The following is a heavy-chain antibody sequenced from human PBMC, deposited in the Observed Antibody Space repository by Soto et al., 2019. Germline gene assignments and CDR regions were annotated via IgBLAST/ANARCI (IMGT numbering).Heavy chain of an antibody. D-gene: IGHD2-8*01. CDR1: GFTFSSYA. Sequence: PGGSLRLSCAASGFTFSSYAMSWVRQAPGKGLEWVSAISGSGGSTYYADSVKGRFTISRDNSKNTLYLQMNSLRAEDTAVYYCAKESRDRLVEEVYAFYYFDYWGQGTLVTVSS. CDR3: AKESRDRLVEEVYAFYYFDY. V-gene: IGHV3-23*01. J-gene: IGHJ4*02. CDR2: ISGSGGST.